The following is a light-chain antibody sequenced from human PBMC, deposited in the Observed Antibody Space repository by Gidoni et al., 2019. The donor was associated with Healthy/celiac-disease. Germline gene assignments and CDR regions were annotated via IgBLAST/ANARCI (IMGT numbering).Light chain of an antibody. CDR3: QSYDSSNHWV. V-gene: IGLV6-57*01. J-gene: IGLJ3*02. CDR2: ENN. Sequence: NFLLTQPHSVSESPGTPVTISCSRSSGSIASTYVQWYQQRPGSSPTTVIYENNQRPSGVPDRFSASIDSSSNSASLTISRLKTEDEADYYCQSYDSSNHWVFGGGTKLTVL. CDR1: SGSIASTY.